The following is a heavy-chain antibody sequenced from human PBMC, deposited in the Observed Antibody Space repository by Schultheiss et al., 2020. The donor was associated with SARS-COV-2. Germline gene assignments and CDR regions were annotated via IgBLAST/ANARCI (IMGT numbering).Heavy chain of an antibody. J-gene: IGHJ4*02. CDR2: ISSSSSYI. D-gene: IGHD3-22*01. Sequence: GESLKISCAASGFTFSDYYMSWIRQAPGKGLEWVSSISSSSSYIYYADSVKGRFTISRDNAKNSLYLQMNSLRAEDTAVYYCARVKKGEYYYDSSGYYVYWGQGTLVTVSS. CDR3: ARVKKGEYYYDSSGYYVY. CDR1: GFTFSDYY. V-gene: IGHV3-11*06.